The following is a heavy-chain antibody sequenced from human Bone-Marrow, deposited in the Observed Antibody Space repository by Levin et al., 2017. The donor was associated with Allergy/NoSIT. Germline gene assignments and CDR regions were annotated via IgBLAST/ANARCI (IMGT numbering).Heavy chain of an antibody. V-gene: IGHV4-59*01. Sequence: SSETLSLTCTVSGDSISSYYYSWVRQAPGKGLEWIGHIHYSGTTDFKPSLRSRVTILMDKSKNLLFLQLRSVTAADTAIYFCARGLRGYYYYMDVWGKGTTVTVSS. D-gene: IGHD3-10*01. CDR1: GDSISSYY. J-gene: IGHJ6*03. CDR2: IHYSGTT. CDR3: ARGLRGYYYYMDV.